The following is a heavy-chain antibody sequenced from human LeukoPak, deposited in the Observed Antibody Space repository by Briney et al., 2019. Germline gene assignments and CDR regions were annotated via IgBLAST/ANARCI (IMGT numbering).Heavy chain of an antibody. D-gene: IGHD6-19*01. CDR2: IWYDGSNK. Sequence: SGGSLRLSCAASGFTFSSYGMHWVRQAPGKGLEWVAVIWYDGSNKYYADSVKGRFTISRDNSKNTLYLQMNSLRAEDTAVYYCAREHSSGWPFIDYWGQGTLVTVSS. V-gene: IGHV3-33*01. CDR1: GFTFSSYG. J-gene: IGHJ4*02. CDR3: AREHSSGWPFIDY.